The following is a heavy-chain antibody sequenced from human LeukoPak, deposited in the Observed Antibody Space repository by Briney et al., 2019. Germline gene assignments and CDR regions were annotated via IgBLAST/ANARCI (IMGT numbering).Heavy chain of an antibody. CDR3: ARASTSSSSDKSVGY. CDR2: ISSSSSYI. D-gene: IGHD6-6*01. J-gene: IGHJ4*02. CDR1: GFTFSSYS. Sequence: SGGSLRLSCAASGFTFSSYSMNWVRQAPGKGLEWVSSISSSSSYIYYADSVKGRFTISRDNAKNSLYLQMNSLRAEDTAVYYCARASTSSSSDKSVGYWGQGTLVTVSS. V-gene: IGHV3-21*01.